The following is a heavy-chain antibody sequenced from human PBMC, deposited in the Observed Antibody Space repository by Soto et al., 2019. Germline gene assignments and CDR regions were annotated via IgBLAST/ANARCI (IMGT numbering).Heavy chain of an antibody. Sequence: TLSLTCAISGDSVSSNSAAWNWIRLSPSRGLEWLARTYYRSGWYNDYAVSVRSQITVNPDTSKNQFSLQLTSVTPEDTAVYYCAGTTSHQWYYMDVWGKGTTVTSP. CDR2: TYYRSGWYN. J-gene: IGHJ6*03. D-gene: IGHD1-7*01. V-gene: IGHV6-1*01. CDR1: GDSVSSNSAA. CDR3: AGTTSHQWYYMDV.